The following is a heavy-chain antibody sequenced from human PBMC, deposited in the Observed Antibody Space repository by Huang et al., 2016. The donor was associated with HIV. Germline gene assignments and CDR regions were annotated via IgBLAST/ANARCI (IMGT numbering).Heavy chain of an antibody. V-gene: IGHV4-59*11. CDR1: GGSITSHP. CDR3: AREDFWSGYYSNWFDP. D-gene: IGHD3-3*01. CDR2: IYYSGGT. J-gene: IGHJ5*02. Sequence: QVQLQESGPGLVKPSETLSLTCTVSGGSITSHPWSWIRQSPGKGLEWIGSIYYSGGTNYNPSLKSRVTISVDTSKNPFSLKLSSVTAADTAVYYCAREDFWSGYYSNWFDPWGQGTPVTVSS.